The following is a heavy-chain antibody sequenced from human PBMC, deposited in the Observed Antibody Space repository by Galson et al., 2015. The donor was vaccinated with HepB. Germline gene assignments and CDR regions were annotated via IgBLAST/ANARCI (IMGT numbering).Heavy chain of an antibody. V-gene: IGHV3-53*01. J-gene: IGHJ4*02. CDR1: GFIVSSNY. CDR2: LYSDGRT. D-gene: IGHD1-26*01. CDR3: VRNGWVGTTFFDY. Sequence: SLRLSCAASGFIVSSNYMSWVRQAPGKGLEWVSVLYSDGRTYYGDSVKDRFTISRDNAKNSLYLQMNSLRAEDTAVYYCVRNGWVGTTFFDYWGQGILVTVSS.